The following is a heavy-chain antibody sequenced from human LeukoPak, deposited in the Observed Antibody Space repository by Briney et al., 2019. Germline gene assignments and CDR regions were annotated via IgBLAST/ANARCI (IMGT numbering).Heavy chain of an antibody. D-gene: IGHD5-18*01. V-gene: IGHV4-34*01. CDR3: ASTSAMVYFDY. CDR1: GGSFSGYH. CDR2: INHRGST. Sequence: PSETLSLTCAVYGGSFSGYHWSWIRQPPGKGLEWIGEINHRGSTNYNPSHKSRVTISVDTSKNQFSLKLSSVTAADTAVYYCASTSAMVYFDYWGQGTLVTVSS. J-gene: IGHJ4*02.